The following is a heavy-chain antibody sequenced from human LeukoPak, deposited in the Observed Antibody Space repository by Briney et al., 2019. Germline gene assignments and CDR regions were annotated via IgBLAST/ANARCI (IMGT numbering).Heavy chain of an antibody. Sequence: GASVKVSCKASGYTFTSYGISWVRQAPGQGLEWMGWISAYNGNANYAQKLQGRVTMTTDTSTSTAYMELRSLRSDDTAVYYCARDNGDIEGYYFDYWGQGTLVTVSS. D-gene: IGHD4-17*01. CDR1: GYTFTSYG. CDR2: ISAYNGNA. J-gene: IGHJ4*02. CDR3: ARDNGDIEGYYFDY. V-gene: IGHV1-18*01.